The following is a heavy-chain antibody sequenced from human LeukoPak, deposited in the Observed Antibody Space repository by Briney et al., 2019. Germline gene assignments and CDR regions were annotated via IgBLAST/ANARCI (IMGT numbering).Heavy chain of an antibody. CDR2: INPNSGGT. CDR1: GYTFTGYY. V-gene: IGHV1-2*02. CDR3: ARDPRRITIFGVVPNCFDP. D-gene: IGHD3-3*01. Sequence: ASVKVSCKASGYTFTGYYMHWVRQAPGQGLEWMGWINPNSGGTNYAQKFQGRVTMTRDTSISTAYMELSRLRSDDTAVYYCARDPRRITIFGVVPNCFDPWGQGTLVTVSS. J-gene: IGHJ5*02.